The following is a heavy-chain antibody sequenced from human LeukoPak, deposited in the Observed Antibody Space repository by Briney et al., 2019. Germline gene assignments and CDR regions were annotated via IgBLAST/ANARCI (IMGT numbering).Heavy chain of an antibody. Sequence: PGGSLRLSCAASGLAFTNSWMSWVRQTPGEGLEWVANIKQDGSEKYYVDSVKGRFTISRDNAKNSLYLQMNSLRAEDTAVYYCAREGYYYDSSGYYFDYWGQGTLVTVSS. D-gene: IGHD3-22*01. V-gene: IGHV3-7*01. J-gene: IGHJ4*02. CDR3: AREGYYYDSSGYYFDY. CDR2: IKQDGSEK. CDR1: GLAFTNSW.